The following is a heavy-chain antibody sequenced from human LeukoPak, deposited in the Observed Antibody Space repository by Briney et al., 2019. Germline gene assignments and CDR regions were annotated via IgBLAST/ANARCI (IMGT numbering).Heavy chain of an antibody. CDR1: GLTFSSYR. CDR3: ARTRDGYNFGPFDC. Sequence: PGGSLRLSCAASGLTFSSYRMNWVRQAPGKGQEWVSLISSNSSHTYNADSVKGRFTISRDNAKNSLYLEMNSLRVEDTAVYYCARTRDGYNFGPFDCWGQGTLVTVSS. CDR2: ISSNSSHT. V-gene: IGHV3-21*01. D-gene: IGHD5-24*01. J-gene: IGHJ4*02.